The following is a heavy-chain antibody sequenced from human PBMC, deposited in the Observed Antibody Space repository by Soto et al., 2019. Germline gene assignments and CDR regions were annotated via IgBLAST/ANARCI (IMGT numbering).Heavy chain of an antibody. V-gene: IGHV3-30-3*01. CDR1: GFTFSSYA. CDR2: ISYDGSNK. Sequence: PGGSLRLSCAASGFTFSSYAMHWVRQAPGKGLEWVAVISYDGSNKYYADSVKGRFTISRDNSKNTLYLQMNSLRAEDTAVYYCARDPLGYCSCTSCYRTGPYYWGQGTLVTVSS. CDR3: ARDPLGYCSCTSCYRTGPYY. D-gene: IGHD2-2*02. J-gene: IGHJ4*02.